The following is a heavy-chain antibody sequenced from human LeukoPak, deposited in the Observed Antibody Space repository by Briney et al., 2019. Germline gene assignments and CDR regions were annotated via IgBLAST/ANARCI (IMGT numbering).Heavy chain of an antibody. V-gene: IGHV4-34*08. Sequence: SETLSRNAAVYTVTFNAYYWMWHRPPPGQGRKWIGETNRSESSNYNSSLKSRDSISVDTSYKQFSLRLSSVTAADTAVYYWAPRGDIEHSYVYRKWFDPWGQGTRVTVSS. D-gene: IGHD5-18*01. CDR1: TVTFNAYY. CDR3: APRGDIEHSYVYRKWFDP. CDR2: TNRSESS. J-gene: IGHJ5*02.